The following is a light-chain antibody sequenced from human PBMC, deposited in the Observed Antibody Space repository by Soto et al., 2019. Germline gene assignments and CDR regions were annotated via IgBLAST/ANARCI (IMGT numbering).Light chain of an antibody. Sequence: DIQMTQSPSTLSASIGDRVTITCRDSQNINNWIAWYQQKTGKAPKFLIYDASTLESGVPSRFSGSGFGTEFTLTICSLQPDYFGIYYCQHMRTVGQGTNVDSK. CDR3: QHMRT. CDR2: DAS. CDR1: QNINNW. J-gene: IGKJ1*01. V-gene: IGKV1-5*01.